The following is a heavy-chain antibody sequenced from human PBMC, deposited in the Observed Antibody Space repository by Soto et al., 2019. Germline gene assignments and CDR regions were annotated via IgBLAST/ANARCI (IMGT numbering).Heavy chain of an antibody. D-gene: IGHD2-2*01. J-gene: IGHJ5*02. CDR1: GFTFSSYA. Sequence: GGSLRLSCAASGFTFSSYAMSWVRQAPGKGLEWVSAISGSGGSTYYADSVKGRFTISRDNSKNTPSLQMNSLRAEDTAVYYCAKAPTRVVVVPAANNWFDPWGQGTLVTVSS. V-gene: IGHV3-23*01. CDR3: AKAPTRVVVVPAANNWFDP. CDR2: ISGSGGST.